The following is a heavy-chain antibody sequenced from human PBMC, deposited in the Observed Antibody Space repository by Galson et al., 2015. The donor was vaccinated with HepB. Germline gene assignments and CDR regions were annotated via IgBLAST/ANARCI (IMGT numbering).Heavy chain of an antibody. J-gene: IGHJ4*02. V-gene: IGHV7-4-1*02. D-gene: IGHD4-23*01. Sequence: SEKVSYKLSGYTFTNDAMNWARQAPGHGLEWMGWINTNTGNPTYAQGFTGRFVFSLDTSVSTAYLQISSLQAEDTAVYYCARDRGSGGNFFDYWGRGTLVTVSS. CDR1: GYTFTNDA. CDR2: INTNTGNP. CDR3: ARDRGSGGNFFDY.